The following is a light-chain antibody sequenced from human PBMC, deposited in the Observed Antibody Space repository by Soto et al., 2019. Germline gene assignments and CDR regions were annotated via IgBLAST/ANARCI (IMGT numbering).Light chain of an antibody. CDR1: QSVSSN. V-gene: IGKV3-15*01. Sequence: EIVMTQSPATLSVSPGERATLSCRASQSVSSNLAWYQQKPGQAPRLLIYGASTRATGIPARFSGSGSGTELTLTISSLQSEDFAIYVCQQYNNWPPDRTFGQGTKVEIK. J-gene: IGKJ1*01. CDR2: GAS. CDR3: QQYNNWPPDRT.